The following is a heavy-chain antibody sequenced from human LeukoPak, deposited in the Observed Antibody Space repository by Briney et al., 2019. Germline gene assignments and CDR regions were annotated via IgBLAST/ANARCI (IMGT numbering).Heavy chain of an antibody. CDR1: VGSISSSSHY. D-gene: IGHD6-19*01. Sequence: PSETLSLTCTFSVGSISSSSHYWGWIRQPPGRGLEWFGSIYYSGSTYYNPSLKSRVTISVDTSKNQFSLKLSSVTAADTAVYYCARQAIAVARNHFDYWGQGTLVTVSS. CDR3: ARQAIAVARNHFDY. CDR2: IYYSGST. V-gene: IGHV4-39*01. J-gene: IGHJ4*02.